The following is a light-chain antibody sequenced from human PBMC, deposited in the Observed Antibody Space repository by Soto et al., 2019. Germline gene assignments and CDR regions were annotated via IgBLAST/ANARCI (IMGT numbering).Light chain of an antibody. CDR1: QSVSSN. V-gene: IGKV3-15*01. Sequence: EIVMTQSPATLSVSPGERATLSCRASQSVSSNLAWYQQKPGQAPRLLIYGASTRATGIPARFSGSGSGTEFTLTISSLQSEDFAVYCCQQYNNWPPFFGPGTNVDIK. CDR3: QQYNNWPPF. CDR2: GAS. J-gene: IGKJ3*01.